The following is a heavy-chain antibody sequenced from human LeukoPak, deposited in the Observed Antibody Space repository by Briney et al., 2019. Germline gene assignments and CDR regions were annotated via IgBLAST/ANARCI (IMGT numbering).Heavy chain of an antibody. CDR1: GGSISSSSYY. J-gene: IGHJ4*02. CDR2: IYYSGST. D-gene: IGHD3-22*01. CDR3: ARAYYYDSSGYSLYFDY. V-gene: IGHV4-39*07. Sequence: SETLSLTCTVSGGSISSSSYYWGWIRQPPGKGLEWIGSIYYSGSTYYNPSLKSRVTISVDTSKNQFSLKLSSVTAADTAVYYCARAYYYDSSGYSLYFDYWGQGTLVTVSS.